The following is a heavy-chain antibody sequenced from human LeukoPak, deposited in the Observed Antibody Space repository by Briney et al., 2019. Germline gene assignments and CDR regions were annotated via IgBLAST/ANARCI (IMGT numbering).Heavy chain of an antibody. D-gene: IGHD3-3*01. Sequence: SETLSLTCTVSGGSISSYYWSWIRQPPGKGLEWIGYIYYSGSTNYNPSLKSRVTISVDTSKNQFSLKLGSVTAADTAVYYCARDATTYDFWSGYPPKGWYFDLWGRGTLVTVSS. J-gene: IGHJ2*01. CDR2: IYYSGST. V-gene: IGHV4-59*01. CDR3: ARDATTYDFWSGYPPKGWYFDL. CDR1: GGSISSYY.